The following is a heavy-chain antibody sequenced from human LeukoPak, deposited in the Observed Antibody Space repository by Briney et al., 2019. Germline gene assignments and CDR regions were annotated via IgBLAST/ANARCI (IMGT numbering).Heavy chain of an antibody. CDR3: ARVGAVAGKGEDY. D-gene: IGHD6-19*01. J-gene: IGHJ4*02. Sequence: ASVKVSCKASGYTFTSYAISWVRQAPGQGLEWMGWISAYDGNTHYAQKVQDRVTMTTDTSTSTAYMELRSLRADDTAVYYCARVGAVAGKGEDYWGEGTLVTVSS. CDR2: ISAYDGNT. CDR1: GYTFTSYA. V-gene: IGHV1-18*01.